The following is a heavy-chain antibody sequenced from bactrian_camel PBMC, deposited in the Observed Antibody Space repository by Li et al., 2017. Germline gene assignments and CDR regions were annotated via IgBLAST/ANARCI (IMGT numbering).Heavy chain of an antibody. CDR3: AAGLATLGAYNY. J-gene: IGHJ4*01. V-gene: IGHV3S31*01. D-gene: IGHD5*01. CDR1: GVTFSWNS. Sequence: VQLVESGGGSVQAGGSLRLSCAASGVTFSWNSMGWLRQAPGKGREGVATIGTGGGSAYVADSVKGRFTISRDNAKNTLYLQMNSLSSDDTAVYSCAAGLATLGAYNYWGQGTQVTVS. CDR2: IGTGGGSA.